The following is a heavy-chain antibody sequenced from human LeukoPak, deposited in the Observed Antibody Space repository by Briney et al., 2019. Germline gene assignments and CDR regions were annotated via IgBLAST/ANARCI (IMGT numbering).Heavy chain of an antibody. CDR3: ASPIHTAMAAGYYYYYGMDV. CDR1: GGTFSSYA. CDR2: IIPILGIA. Sequence: ASVKVSCKASGGTFSSYAISWVRQAPGQGLEWMGRIIPILGIANYAQKFQGRVTITADKSTSTAYMELSSLRSEDTAVYYCASPIHTAMAAGYYYYYGMDVWGQGTTVTVSS. D-gene: IGHD5-18*01. J-gene: IGHJ6*02. V-gene: IGHV1-69*04.